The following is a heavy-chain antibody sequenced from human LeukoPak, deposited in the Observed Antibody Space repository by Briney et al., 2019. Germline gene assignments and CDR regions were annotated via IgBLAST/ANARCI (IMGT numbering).Heavy chain of an antibody. Sequence: GGSLRLSCAASGSAFSRSWIHWVRQAPGKGLVWVSRINGDGISTGYADSVKGRFTVSRDNAKKTLYLQMNSLRAEDTAVYYCARDVGNFDYWGQGTLVTVSS. J-gene: IGHJ4*02. CDR1: GSAFSRSW. CDR3: ARDVGNFDY. CDR2: INGDGIST. V-gene: IGHV3-74*01.